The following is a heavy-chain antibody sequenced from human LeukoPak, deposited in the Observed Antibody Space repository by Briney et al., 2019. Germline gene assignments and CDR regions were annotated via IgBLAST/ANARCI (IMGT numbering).Heavy chain of an antibody. D-gene: IGHD6-19*01. CDR1: AFIYEDYA. CDR2: VSWNRDYI. V-gene: IGHV3-9*01. CDR3: AATSGWHDSYFGY. J-gene: IGHJ4*02. Sequence: GGSLRLSCAVSAFIYEDYALHWVRQVPGRGLEWVSGVSWNRDYIGYADPVKGRFTISKYDAKNSVYLQMSSLRLEDTAIYYCAATSGWHDSYFGYWGRGTLVTVSS.